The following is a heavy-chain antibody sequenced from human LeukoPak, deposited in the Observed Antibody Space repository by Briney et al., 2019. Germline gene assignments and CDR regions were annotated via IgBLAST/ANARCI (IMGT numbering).Heavy chain of an antibody. Sequence: ASVKVSCKASGYTFTSYDINWVRQATGQGLEWMGWMNPNSGNTGYAQKFQGRVTMTRNTSISTAYMELSRLRSEDTAVYYCARDPYYDILTGSQGTNWFDPWGQGTLVTVSS. V-gene: IGHV1-8*01. J-gene: IGHJ5*02. D-gene: IGHD3-9*01. CDR2: MNPNSGNT. CDR3: ARDPYYDILTGSQGTNWFDP. CDR1: GYTFTSYD.